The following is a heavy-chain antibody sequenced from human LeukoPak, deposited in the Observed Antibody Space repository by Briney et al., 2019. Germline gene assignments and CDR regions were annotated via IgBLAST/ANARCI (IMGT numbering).Heavy chain of an antibody. D-gene: IGHD2-15*01. Sequence: GGSLRLSCAASGFAFSSYAMHWVRQAPGKGLEYVSAISSNGGSTYYANSVKGRFTISRDNSKNTLYLQMGSLRAEDMAVYYCARDHWYCSGGRCYSDYYFYGMDVWGQGTTVTVSS. J-gene: IGHJ6*02. CDR2: ISSNGGST. CDR1: GFAFSSYA. CDR3: ARDHWYCSGGRCYSDYYFYGMDV. V-gene: IGHV3-64*01.